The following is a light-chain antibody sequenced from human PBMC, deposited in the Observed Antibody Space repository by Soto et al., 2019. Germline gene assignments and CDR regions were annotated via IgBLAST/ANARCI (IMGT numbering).Light chain of an antibody. J-gene: IGKJ5*01. V-gene: IGKV3-11*01. CDR2: DAS. CDR1: QSVSSN. CDR3: QQRSNGPPIT. Sequence: EIGITQSLATLSVSQGERATLSCRASQSVSSNLAWYQQKPGQAPRLLIYDASNRATGIPARFSGSGSGTDFTLTISSLEPEDFAVYYCQQRSNGPPITFGQGTRLEIK.